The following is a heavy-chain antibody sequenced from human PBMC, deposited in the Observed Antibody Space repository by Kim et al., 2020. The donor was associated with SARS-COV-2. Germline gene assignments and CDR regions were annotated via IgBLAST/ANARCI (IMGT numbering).Heavy chain of an antibody. J-gene: IGHJ4*02. V-gene: IGHV3-23*01. D-gene: IGHD3-10*01. CDR3: AKEVEYYGSGSYKTFDY. Sequence: VKGRFTISRDNSKNTLYLQMNSLRAEDTAVYYCAKEVEYYGSGSYKTFDYWGQGTLVTVSS.